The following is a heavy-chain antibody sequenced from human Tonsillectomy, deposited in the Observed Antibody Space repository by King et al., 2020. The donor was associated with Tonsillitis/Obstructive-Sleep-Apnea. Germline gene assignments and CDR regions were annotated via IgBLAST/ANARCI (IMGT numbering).Heavy chain of an antibody. V-gene: IGHV3-21*01. CDR1: RFSFGAYS. J-gene: IGHJ4*02. CDR2: ISDSGDYI. Sequence: VQLVESGGGPVKPGGSLRLSCAASRFSFGAYSMNWVRQAPGKGLEWVSTISDSGDYIDYADSVKGRFTISRDNAKNSLYLQMNSLRAEDTAVYYCAGEGLYWGQGTLVTVSS. CDR3: AGEGLY.